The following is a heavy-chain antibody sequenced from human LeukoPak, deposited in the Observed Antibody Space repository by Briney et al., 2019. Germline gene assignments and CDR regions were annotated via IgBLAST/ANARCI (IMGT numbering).Heavy chain of an antibody. J-gene: IGHJ6*04. Sequence: GGSLRPSCAASGFTYSNAWMSWVRQAPGKGLEWVGRIKSKTDGGTTDYAAPVKGRFTISRDDSKNTLYLQMNSLKTEDTAVYYCTTDSAILSSYYYGMDVWGKGTTVTVSS. V-gene: IGHV3-15*01. CDR3: TTDSAILSSYYYGMDV. D-gene: IGHD5-18*01. CDR2: IKSKTDGGTT. CDR1: GFTYSNAW.